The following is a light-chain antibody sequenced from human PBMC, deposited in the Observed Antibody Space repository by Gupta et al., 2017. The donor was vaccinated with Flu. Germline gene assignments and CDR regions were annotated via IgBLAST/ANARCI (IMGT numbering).Light chain of an antibody. V-gene: IGKV3-20*01. CDR1: QSVSGTS. CDR3: QQYGTSPET. Sequence: GTLSLSPGERAALSCRASQSVSGTSLAWYQQKPGQAPRLLIYDTSKRATGIPDRFSGSGSGTDFTLTITRLEPEDFAVYHCQQYGTSPETFGQGTQVEIK. J-gene: IGKJ1*01. CDR2: DTS.